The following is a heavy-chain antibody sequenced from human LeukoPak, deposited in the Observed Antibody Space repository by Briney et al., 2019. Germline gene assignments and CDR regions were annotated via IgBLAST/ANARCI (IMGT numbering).Heavy chain of an antibody. V-gene: IGHV3-30*18. CDR3: AKEGTAQISTWYDY. D-gene: IGHD6-13*01. CDR1: GFTFSNYG. CDR2: VSYEGKSQ. J-gene: IGHJ4*02. Sequence: PGGSLRLSCATSGFTFSNYGMHWVRQAPGKGLEWVAVVSYEGKSQYYADSVRGRFTISRDNSKNTLYLQMNSLRGEDAAVYCCAKEGTAQISTWYDYWGQGTLVTVSS.